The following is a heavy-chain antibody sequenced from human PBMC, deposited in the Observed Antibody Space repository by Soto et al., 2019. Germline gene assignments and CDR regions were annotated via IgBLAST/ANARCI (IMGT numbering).Heavy chain of an antibody. Sequence: EVQLLESGGGFVQPGGSLRLSCAAAGFTFTDYAMTWVRQAPGKGLDWVSSISGSGGSTYYTDSVKGRFTISRDNSKNTLYLQMHSLRAEDTAVYYCAKDRGGVLAPSSFDNWGQGTLVTASS. V-gene: IGHV3-23*01. CDR3: AKDRGGVLAPSSFDN. CDR1: GFTFTDYA. D-gene: IGHD2-8*01. CDR2: ISGSGGST. J-gene: IGHJ4*02.